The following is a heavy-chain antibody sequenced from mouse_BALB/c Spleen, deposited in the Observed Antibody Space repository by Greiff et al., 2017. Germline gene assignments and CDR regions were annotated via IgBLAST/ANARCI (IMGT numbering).Heavy chain of an antibody. V-gene: IGHV2-2*02. CDR2: IWSGGST. CDR3: ARKGGYYVGYFDV. CDR1: GFSLTSYG. Sequence: VKLMESGPGLVQPSQSLSITCTVSGFSLTSYGVHWVRQSPGKGLEWLGVIWSGGSTDYNAAFISRLSISKDNSKSQVFFKMNSLQANDTAIYYCARKGGYYVGYFDVWGAGTTVTVSS. J-gene: IGHJ1*01. D-gene: IGHD2-3*01.